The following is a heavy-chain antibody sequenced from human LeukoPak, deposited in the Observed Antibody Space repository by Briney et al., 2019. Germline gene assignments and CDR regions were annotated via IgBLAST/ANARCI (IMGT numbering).Heavy chain of an antibody. D-gene: IGHD3-10*01. CDR1: GFTFGGYG. J-gene: IGHJ3*02. CDR2: INWNGGST. V-gene: IGHV3-20*04. Sequence: GGSLRLSCAASGFTFGGYGMSWVRQAPGKGLEWVSGINWNGGSTGYADSVKGRFTISRDNAKNSLYLQMNSLRAEDTALYYCARGGLLWFGEPSYDAFDIWGQGTMVTVSS. CDR3: ARGGLLWFGEPSYDAFDI.